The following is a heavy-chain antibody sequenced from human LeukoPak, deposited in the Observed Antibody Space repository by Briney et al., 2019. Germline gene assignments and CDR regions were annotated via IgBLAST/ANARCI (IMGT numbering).Heavy chain of an antibody. CDR2: ISYDGTNK. Sequence: GGSLRLSCAASGFTFSDYAMHWVRQAPGKGLEWVTLISYDGTNKYYAESVRGRFTISRDNSQNTLYLYMNSLTGADTSVYYRTLTTFGVVNYFEYWGQGTRVTVSS. CDR1: GFTFSDYA. CDR3: TLTTFGVVNYFEY. J-gene: IGHJ4*02. D-gene: IGHD1/OR15-1a*01. V-gene: IGHV3-30*04.